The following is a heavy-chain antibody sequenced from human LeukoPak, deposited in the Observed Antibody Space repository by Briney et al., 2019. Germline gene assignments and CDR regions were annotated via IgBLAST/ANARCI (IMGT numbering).Heavy chain of an antibody. CDR3: ARKAYGMDV. CDR1: GGSFSGYY. V-gene: IGHV3-7*03. Sequence: ETLSLTCAVYGGSFSGYYWSWVRQAPGKGLEWVANINQDGSEKYYVDSVKGRFTISRDNAKNSLYLQMNSLRAEDTAVYYCARKAYGMDVWGKGTTVTGSS. J-gene: IGHJ6*04. CDR2: INQDGSEK.